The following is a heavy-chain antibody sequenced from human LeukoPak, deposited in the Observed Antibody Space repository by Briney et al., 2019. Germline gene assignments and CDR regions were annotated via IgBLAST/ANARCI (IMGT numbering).Heavy chain of an antibody. CDR2: INHRGST. V-gene: IGHV4-34*01. D-gene: IGHD6-6*01. CDR3: ARGRGAARFVTIEFDY. CDR1: GGSFSGYY. J-gene: IGHJ4*02. Sequence: PSETLSLTCVVYGGSFSGYYWRWIRQPPGKGLEWMGEINHRGSTNYKPYLKSRVTMSVDTTKNQYSLKLSSVTAAETAVYYCARGRGAARFVTIEFDYWGQGALVTVSS.